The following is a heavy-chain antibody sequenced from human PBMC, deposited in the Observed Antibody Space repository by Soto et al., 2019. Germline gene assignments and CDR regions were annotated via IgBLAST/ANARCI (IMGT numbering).Heavy chain of an antibody. CDR3: ARVDDRLRYGSGSPFDY. D-gene: IGHD3-10*01. J-gene: IGHJ4*02. V-gene: IGHV4-61*01. CDR1: GSSVSSGNYY. CDR2: IYYSGST. Sequence: SETRSRTCTVSGSSVSSGNYYWSWIRQPQRNGLEWIGYIYYSGSTNYSPSLKSRVTISVDTSKNQFSLKLSSVSAADTAVYYCARVDDRLRYGSGSPFDYWGQGTLVTVSS.